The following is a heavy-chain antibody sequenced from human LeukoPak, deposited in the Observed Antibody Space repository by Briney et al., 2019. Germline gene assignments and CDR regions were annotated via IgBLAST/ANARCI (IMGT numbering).Heavy chain of an antibody. Sequence: TSGTLSLTCSVSGYSISSGYFWGWIRQPPGKGLEWIGSIYHSGSTYHNPSLKSRVTISVDTSKNQFSLKLSSVTAADTAVYYCARTTMVRGTYYMDVWGKGTTVTVSS. CDR2: IYHSGST. CDR1: GYSISSGYF. J-gene: IGHJ6*03. D-gene: IGHD3-10*01. CDR3: ARTTMVRGTYYMDV. V-gene: IGHV4-38-2*02.